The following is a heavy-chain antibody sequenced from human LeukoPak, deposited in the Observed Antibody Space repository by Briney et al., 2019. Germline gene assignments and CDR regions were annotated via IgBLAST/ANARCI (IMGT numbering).Heavy chain of an antibody. CDR1: GGTFSSYA. CDR2: IIPIFGTA. Sequence: ASVKVSCKASGGTFSSYAISWVRQAPGQGLERMGGIIPIFGTANYAQKFQGRVTITADESTNTAYMELSSLRSEDTAVYYCARGGSVPKSRGSGSYFAFDYWGQGTLVTVSS. J-gene: IGHJ4*02. D-gene: IGHD3-10*01. CDR3: ARGGSVPKSRGSGSYFAFDY. V-gene: IGHV1-69*13.